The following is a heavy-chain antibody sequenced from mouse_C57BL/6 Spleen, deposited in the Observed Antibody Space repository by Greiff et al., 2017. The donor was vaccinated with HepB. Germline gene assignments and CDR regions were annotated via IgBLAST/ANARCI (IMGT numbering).Heavy chain of an antibody. J-gene: IGHJ4*01. CDR1: GYTFTDYS. CDR2: INPNNGGT. D-gene: IGHD2-2*01. Sequence: EVQLQHSGPELVKPGASVKISCKASGYTFTDYSMNWVKPSHGKSLEWIGDINPNNGGTSYNQKFKGKATLTVDKSSSTAYLELRSLTSEDSAVYYCARLVMVTTPYAMDYWGQVTSVTVSS. CDR3: ARLVMVTTPYAMDY. V-gene: IGHV1-26*01.